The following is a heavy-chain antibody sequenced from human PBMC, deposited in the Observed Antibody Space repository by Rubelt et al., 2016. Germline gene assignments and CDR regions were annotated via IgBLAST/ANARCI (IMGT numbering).Heavy chain of an antibody. Sequence: QVQLQESGPGLVKPSETLSLTCTVSGDSISNYFWTWIRQPPGKGLEWIGYIYYSGSTNYNPSLTSRVTISVDTSKNQFSLKLVSVSAAETAVYYCTGDYDFWSHYSSCGMDVWGQGTTVTVSS. J-gene: IGHJ6*02. CDR1: GDSISNYF. D-gene: IGHD3-3*01. V-gene: IGHV4-59*12. CDR3: TGDYDFWSHYSSCGMDV. CDR2: IYYSGST.